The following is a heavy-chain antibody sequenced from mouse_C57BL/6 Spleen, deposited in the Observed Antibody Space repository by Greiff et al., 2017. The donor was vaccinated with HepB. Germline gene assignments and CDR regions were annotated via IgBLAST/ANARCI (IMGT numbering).Heavy chain of an antibody. J-gene: IGHJ3*01. V-gene: IGHV1-76*01. D-gene: IGHD4-1*02. Sequence: QVQLQQSGAELVRPGASVKLSCKASGYTFTDYYINWVKQRPGQGLEWIARIYPGSGNTYYNEKFKGKDTLTAEKSSSTAYMQLSSLTSEDSAVYFCATNSPWFAYWGQGTLVTVSA. CDR3: ATNSPWFAY. CDR2: IYPGSGNT. CDR1: GYTFTDYY.